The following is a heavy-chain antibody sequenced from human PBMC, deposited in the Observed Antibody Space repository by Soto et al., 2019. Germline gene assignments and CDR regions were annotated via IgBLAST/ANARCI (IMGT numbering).Heavy chain of an antibody. V-gene: IGHV3-23*01. Sequence: GGSLRLSCAASGFTFSSYAMSWVRQAPGKGLEWVSAISGSGGSTYYADSVKGRFTISRDNSKNTLYLQMNSLRAEDTAVYYCAKAEGYSGYDLPIYYSYMDVWGKGTTVTVSS. J-gene: IGHJ6*03. CDR3: AKAEGYSGYDLPIYYSYMDV. CDR1: GFTFSSYA. CDR2: ISGSGGST. D-gene: IGHD5-12*01.